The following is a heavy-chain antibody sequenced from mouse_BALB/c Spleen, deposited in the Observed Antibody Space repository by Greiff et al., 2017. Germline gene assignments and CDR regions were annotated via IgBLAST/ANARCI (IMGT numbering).Heavy chain of an antibody. CDR1: GYTFTDYN. J-gene: IGHJ2*01. CDR2: IYPYNGGT. Sequence: EVQLQQSGPELVKPGASVKISCKASGYTFTDYNMHWVKQSHGKSLEWIGYIYPYNGGTGYNQKFKSKATLTVDNSSSTAYMELRSLTSEDSAVYYCARGGLRRALYYFDYWGQGTTLTVSS. D-gene: IGHD2-2*01. V-gene: IGHV1S29*02. CDR3: ARGGLRRALYYFDY.